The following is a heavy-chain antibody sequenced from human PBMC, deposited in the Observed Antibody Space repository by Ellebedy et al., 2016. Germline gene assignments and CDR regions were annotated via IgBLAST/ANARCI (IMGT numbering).Heavy chain of an antibody. CDR1: GYTFTSYD. Sequence: ASVKVSXXASGYTFTSYDINWVRQAPGQGLEWMGWISAYNGNTNYAQKLQGRVTMTTDTSTSTAYMELRSLRSDDTAVYYCARGRPPLSDYWGQGTLVTVSS. CDR2: ISAYNGNT. V-gene: IGHV1-18*01. J-gene: IGHJ4*02. CDR3: ARGRPPLSDY.